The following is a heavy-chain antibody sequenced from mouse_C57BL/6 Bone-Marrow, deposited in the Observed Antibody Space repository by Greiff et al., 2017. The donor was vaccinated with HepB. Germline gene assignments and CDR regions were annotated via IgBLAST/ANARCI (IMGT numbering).Heavy chain of an antibody. V-gene: IGHV1-22*01. J-gene: IGHJ4*01. D-gene: IGHD2-4*01. CDR3: ARWDYGAMDY. CDR1: GYTFTDYN. CDR2: INPNNGGT. Sequence: EVKLMESGPELVKPGASVKMSCKASGYTFTDYNMHWVKQSHGKSLEWIGYINPNNGGTSYNQKFKGKATLTVNKSSSTAYMELRSLTSEDSAVYYCARWDYGAMDYWGQGTSVTVSS.